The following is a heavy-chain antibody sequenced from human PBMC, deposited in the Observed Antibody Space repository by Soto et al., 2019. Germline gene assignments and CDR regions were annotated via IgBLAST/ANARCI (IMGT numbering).Heavy chain of an antibody. Sequence: QVQLVQSGAEVKKPGSSGKVSCKASGGTFSSYAISWVRQAPGQGLEWMGGIIPIFGTANYAQKFQGRVTITAEEYTSTAYMELSSLRSEDTAVYYCARDEVIGGVATSRYDYWGQGTLVTVSS. CDR1: GGTFSSYA. D-gene: IGHD3-16*02. CDR3: ARDEVIGGVATSRYDY. J-gene: IGHJ4*02. CDR2: IIPIFGTA. V-gene: IGHV1-69*01.